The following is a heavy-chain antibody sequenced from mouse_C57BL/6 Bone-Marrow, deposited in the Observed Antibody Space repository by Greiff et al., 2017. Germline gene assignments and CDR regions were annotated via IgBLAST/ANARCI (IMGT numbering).Heavy chain of an antibody. Sequence: DVKLQESGAELVRPGASVKLSCTASGFNIKDDYMHWVKQRPEQGLEWIGWIDPENGDTEYASKFQGKATITADTSSNTAYLQLSSLTSEDTAVYYCTSQLYAMDYWGQGTSVTVSS. V-gene: IGHV14-4*01. CDR3: TSQLYAMDY. CDR1: GFNIKDDY. CDR2: IDPENGDT. J-gene: IGHJ4*01. D-gene: IGHD3-1*01.